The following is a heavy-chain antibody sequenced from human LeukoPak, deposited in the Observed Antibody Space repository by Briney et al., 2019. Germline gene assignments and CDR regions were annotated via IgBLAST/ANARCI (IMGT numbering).Heavy chain of an antibody. CDR2: VNLQGST. Sequence: SGTLSLTCGVSGGSISNTNWWTWVRQPPGRGLEWTGEVNLQGSTNYTPSLKSRVAISVDKSENYISLKLTSVTAADTAVYYCAREGGPYRPLDYSGQGTLVTVAS. CDR1: GGSISNTNW. CDR3: AREGGPYRPLDY. J-gene: IGHJ4*02. V-gene: IGHV4-4*02.